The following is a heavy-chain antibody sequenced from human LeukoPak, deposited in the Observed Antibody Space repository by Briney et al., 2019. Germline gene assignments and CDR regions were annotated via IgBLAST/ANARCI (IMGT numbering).Heavy chain of an antibody. J-gene: IGHJ4*02. Sequence: GGSLRLSCAAFGFTFSSYAMSWVRQAPGKGLEWVSAISGSGGSTYYADSVKGRFTISRDNSKNTLYLQMNSLRAEDTAVYYCAKMAAAGREIPLVDYWGQGTLVTVSS. CDR2: ISGSGGST. CDR3: AKMAAAGREIPLVDY. CDR1: GFTFSSYA. V-gene: IGHV3-23*01. D-gene: IGHD6-13*01.